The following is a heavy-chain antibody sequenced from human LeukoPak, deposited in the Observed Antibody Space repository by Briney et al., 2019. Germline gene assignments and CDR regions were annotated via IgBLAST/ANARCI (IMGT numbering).Heavy chain of an antibody. CDR2: IYYSGST. V-gene: IGHV4-39*01. Sequence: PSGTLSLTCTVSGGSISSSSYYWGWIRQPPGKGLGWIGSIYYSGSTYYNPSLKSRVTISVDTSKNQFSLKLSSVTAADTAVYYCATTTIRLGYWGQGTLVTVSS. J-gene: IGHJ4*02. CDR1: GGSISSSSYY. CDR3: ATTTIRLGY. D-gene: IGHD1-26*01.